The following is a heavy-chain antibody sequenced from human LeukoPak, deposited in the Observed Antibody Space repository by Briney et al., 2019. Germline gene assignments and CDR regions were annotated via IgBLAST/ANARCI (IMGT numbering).Heavy chain of an antibody. D-gene: IGHD2-21*02. J-gene: IGHJ6*02. CDR3: ARDGGDDYYYYGMDV. CDR1: GFTFSSTY. Sequence: GGSLRLSCPPSGFTFSSTYMSWVRQAPGKGLEWVPVIYSGGSTYYADSVKGRFTISRDNSKNTLYLQMNSLRAEDTAVYYCARDGGDDYYYYGMDVWGQGTTVTVSS. V-gene: IGHV3-66*02. CDR2: IYSGGST.